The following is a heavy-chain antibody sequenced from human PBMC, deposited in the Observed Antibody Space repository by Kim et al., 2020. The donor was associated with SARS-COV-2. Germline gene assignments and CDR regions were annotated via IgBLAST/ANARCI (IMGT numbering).Heavy chain of an antibody. V-gene: IGHV3-48*02. CDR3: VKAGGMDV. CDR2: ISSGSSKI. CDR1: GFTLSNYI. Sequence: GGSLRLSCVASGFTLSNYIMNWVRQAPGKGREWVSSISSGSSKIKYADSVKGRFTISRDNAKNSLYLQMNSLRDEDTAVFYCVKAGGMDVWGQGTTVTVS. J-gene: IGHJ6*02.